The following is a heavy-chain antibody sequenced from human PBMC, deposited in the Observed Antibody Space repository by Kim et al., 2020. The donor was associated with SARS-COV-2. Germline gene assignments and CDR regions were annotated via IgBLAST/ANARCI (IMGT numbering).Heavy chain of an antibody. Sequence: SETLSLTCTVSGDSISSGGYYWSWIRQHPGKGLEWIGYIYYRGDTYYNPSLRSRGTISVDTSKNQFSLRLNSVTAADTAVYYCARAGFRDPSPKDDQWGQGLLVTVSS. CDR3: ARAGFRDPSPKDDQ. CDR1: GDSISSGGYY. V-gene: IGHV4-31*03. J-gene: IGHJ4*02. CDR2: IYYRGDT.